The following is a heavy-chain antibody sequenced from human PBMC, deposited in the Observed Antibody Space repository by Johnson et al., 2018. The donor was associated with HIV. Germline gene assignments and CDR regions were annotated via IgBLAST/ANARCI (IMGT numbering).Heavy chain of an antibody. V-gene: IGHV3-64*01. D-gene: IGHD3-10*01. CDR2: ISSNGGST. J-gene: IGHJ3*02. Sequence: MLLVESGGGLVQPGGSLRLSCAASGFIFSSYAMHWVRQAPGKGLQYVSAISSNGGSTYYANSVKGRFTISRDNSRNTLYLKMGRLRVEDMAVYYCARDVASVYGSGDHAFDIWGQGTMVTVSS. CDR1: GFIFSSYA. CDR3: ARDVASVYGSGDHAFDI.